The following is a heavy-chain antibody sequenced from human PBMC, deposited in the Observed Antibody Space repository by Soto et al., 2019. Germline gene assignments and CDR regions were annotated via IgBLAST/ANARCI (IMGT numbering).Heavy chain of an antibody. D-gene: IGHD5-12*01. J-gene: IGHJ4*02. CDR1: GITFSSYA. Sequence: GGSLRLSCAASGITFSSYALSWVRQAPGKGLEWVSTISGSGGDTYYADSVKGRFTISRDNSKNTLYLQMSSLRAEDTAIYYCAKGGSGYDLGNFDSWGQGTLVTVSS. CDR3: AKGGSGYDLGNFDS. V-gene: IGHV3-23*01. CDR2: ISGSGGDT.